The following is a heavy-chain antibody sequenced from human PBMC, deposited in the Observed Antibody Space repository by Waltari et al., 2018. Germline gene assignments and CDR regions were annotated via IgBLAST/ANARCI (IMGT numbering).Heavy chain of an antibody. Sequence: QVQLQQWGAGLLKPSETLSLTCAVYGGSFSGYYWSWIRQPPGKGLEWIGEINHSGSTNYNPSRKSRVTISVDTSKNQFSLKLSSVTAADTAVYYCASFDDFWSGYSGWFDPWGQGTLVTVSS. D-gene: IGHD3-3*01. J-gene: IGHJ5*02. V-gene: IGHV4-34*01. CDR1: GGSFSGYY. CDR3: ASFDDFWSGYSGWFDP. CDR2: INHSGST.